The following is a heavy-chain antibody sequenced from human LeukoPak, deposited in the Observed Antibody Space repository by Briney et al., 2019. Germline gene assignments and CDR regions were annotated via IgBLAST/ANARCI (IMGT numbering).Heavy chain of an antibody. CDR3: GRAGSSGTYYYHMDV. CDR2: MNPNSGNR. J-gene: IGHJ6*03. D-gene: IGHD3-10*01. CDR1: GYTSNSYD. V-gene: IGHV1-8*01. Sequence: GASVKVSCKASGYTSNSYDINWVRQATGQGLEWMGWMNPNSGNRGYAQKFQGRVSMTRNNSINTAYMELSSLTSEDTAVYYCGRAGSSGTYYYHMDVWGKGTTVTVSS.